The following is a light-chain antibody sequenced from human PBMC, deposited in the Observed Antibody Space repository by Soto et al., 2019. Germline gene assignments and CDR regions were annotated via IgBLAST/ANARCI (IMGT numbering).Light chain of an antibody. J-gene: IGKJ4*01. Sequence: EILLTQSPATLSLSPGERATLSCRASQSVSSYLVWYQQKPGQAPRVLISDASTRATGIPARFSGSGSGTDFTVTISSLEPEDFAVYYCQQRTNWRVTFGGGTKVEMK. CDR1: QSVSSY. CDR3: QQRTNWRVT. CDR2: DAS. V-gene: IGKV3-11*01.